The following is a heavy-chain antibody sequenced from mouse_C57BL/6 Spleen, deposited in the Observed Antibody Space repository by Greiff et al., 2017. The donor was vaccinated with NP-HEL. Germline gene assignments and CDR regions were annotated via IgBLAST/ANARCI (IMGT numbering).Heavy chain of an antibody. CDR3: ARGYDYDGKSWFAY. CDR1: GYTFTDYY. V-gene: IGHV1-26*01. CDR2: INPNNGGT. D-gene: IGHD2-4*01. J-gene: IGHJ3*01. Sequence: VQLQQSGPELVKPGASVKISCKASGYTFTDYYMNWVKQSHGKSLEWIGDINPNNGGTSYNQKFKGKATLTVDKSSSTAYMELRSLTSEDSAVYYCARGYDYDGKSWFAYWGQGTLVTVSA.